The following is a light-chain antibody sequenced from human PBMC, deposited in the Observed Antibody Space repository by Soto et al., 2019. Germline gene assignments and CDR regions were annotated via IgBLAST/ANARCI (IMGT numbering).Light chain of an antibody. J-gene: IGKJ1*01. CDR3: QQYGSSTRT. Sequence: IVLTQSPGTLSLSPGERATLSCRASQSVSSNYLAWYQQKPGQAPRXLIYGASSRDTGIRDRFSGSGAGTEFTLTISRLEPEDFAMYYCQQYGSSTRTFGQGTKVDIK. CDR1: QSVSSNY. CDR2: GAS. V-gene: IGKV3-20*01.